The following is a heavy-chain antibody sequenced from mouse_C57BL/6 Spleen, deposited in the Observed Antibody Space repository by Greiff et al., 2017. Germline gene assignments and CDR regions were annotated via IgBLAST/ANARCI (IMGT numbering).Heavy chain of an antibody. D-gene: IGHD2-3*01. Sequence: QVQLKQPGAELVKPGASVKLSCKASGYTFTSYWMHWVKQRPGQGLEWIGMIHPNTGSTNYNEKFKGKATLTVDKSSSTAYMQLSSLTSEDSAVYYCATTRGDGLGFAYWGQGTLVTVSA. V-gene: IGHV1-64*01. CDR2: IHPNTGST. CDR3: ATTRGDGLGFAY. J-gene: IGHJ3*01. CDR1: GYTFTSYW.